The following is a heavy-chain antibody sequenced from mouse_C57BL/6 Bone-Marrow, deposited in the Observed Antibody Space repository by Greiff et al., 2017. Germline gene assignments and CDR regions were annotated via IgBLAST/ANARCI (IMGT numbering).Heavy chain of an antibody. CDR1: GYTFTSYW. CDR2: IHPKSGST. V-gene: IGHV1-64*01. J-gene: IGHJ4*01. CDR3: ARRWILPYYYAMYY. Sequence: QVQLQQPGAELVKPGASVKLSCKASGYTFTSYWMHWVKQRPGQGLEWIGMIHPKSGSTNYNEKFKSKATLTVAKSSSTAYMQLSSLTSEDSAVYYCARRWILPYYYAMYYWCQGTSVTVSS. D-gene: IGHD2-3*01.